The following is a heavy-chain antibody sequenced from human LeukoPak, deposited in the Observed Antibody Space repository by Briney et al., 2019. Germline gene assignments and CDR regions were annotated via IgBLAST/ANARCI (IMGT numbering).Heavy chain of an antibody. J-gene: IGHJ4*02. D-gene: IGHD6-19*01. V-gene: IGHV4-34*01. CDR2: INHSGST. CDR3: ARSRRGSSGWYGH. Sequence: SETLSLTCAVYGGSFSGYYWSWIRQPPGKGLEWSGEINHSGSTNYNPSLKSRVTISVDTSKHQFSLKLSSVTAADTAVYYCARSRRGSSGWYGHWGQGTLVTVSS. CDR1: GGSFSGYY.